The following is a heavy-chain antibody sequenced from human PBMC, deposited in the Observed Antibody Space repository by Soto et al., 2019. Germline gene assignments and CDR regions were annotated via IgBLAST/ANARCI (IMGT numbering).Heavy chain of an antibody. CDR1: GGSISSGGYY. CDR2: IYYSGST. CDR3: ARLGYKYYYYGMDV. D-gene: IGHD2-2*02. Sequence: SETLSLTCTVSGGSISSGGYYWSWIRQHPGKGLEWIGYIYYSGSTYYNPSLKSRVTISVDTSKNQFSLKLSSVTAADTAVYYCARLGYKYYYYGMDVWGQGTTVTVSS. J-gene: IGHJ6*02. V-gene: IGHV4-31*03.